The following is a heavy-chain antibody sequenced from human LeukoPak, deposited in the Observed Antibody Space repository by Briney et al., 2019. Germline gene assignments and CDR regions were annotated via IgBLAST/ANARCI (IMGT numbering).Heavy chain of an antibody. D-gene: IGHD6-19*01. Sequence: GGSLRLSCAASGFTFISCGMHWVRQAPGKGLEWLVVISYDGSNKYYADSVKGRFTISRDNSKNTLYLQMNSLRAEDTAVYYCARALGGWGAFDIWGQGTMVTVSS. CDR3: ARALGGWGAFDI. CDR2: ISYDGSNK. J-gene: IGHJ3*02. V-gene: IGHV3-30*03. CDR1: GFTFISCG.